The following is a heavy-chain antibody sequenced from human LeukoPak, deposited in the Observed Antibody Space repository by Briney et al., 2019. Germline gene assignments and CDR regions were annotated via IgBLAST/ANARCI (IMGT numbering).Heavy chain of an antibody. V-gene: IGHV3-74*03. Sequence: GGSLRLSCTASGFTFSGYWMKWGRQAPGKGLVWVSRIGSDGGSTTYADSVKGRFTISRDNAKNTLYQQMSRLRAEVTAVYNCAGGGSGNCYYWGQGTLDTVSS. CDR1: GFTFSGYW. D-gene: IGHD1-26*01. J-gene: IGHJ4*02. CDR2: IGSDGGST. CDR3: AGGGSGNCYY.